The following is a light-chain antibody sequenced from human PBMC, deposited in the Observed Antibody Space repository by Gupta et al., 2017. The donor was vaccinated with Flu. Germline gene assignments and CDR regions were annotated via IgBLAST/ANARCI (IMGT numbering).Light chain of an antibody. CDR2: DVS. Sequence: QSALTQPASVSVSPGQSITISFTGTSSDVGGYNYVSWYQQHPGKAPKLMIYDVSNRPAGVANRFSGSKSGNTASLTISGLQAEDEADYYCSSYTSSSVWIFGGGTKLTGL. J-gene: IGLJ2*01. V-gene: IGLV2-14*01. CDR1: SSDVGGYNY. CDR3: SSYTSSSVWI.